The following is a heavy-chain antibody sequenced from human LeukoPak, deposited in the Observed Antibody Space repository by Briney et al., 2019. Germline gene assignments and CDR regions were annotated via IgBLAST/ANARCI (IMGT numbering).Heavy chain of an antibody. CDR2: ISGSGGST. V-gene: IGHV3-23*01. J-gene: IGHJ6*03. CDR1: GFTFSSYA. CDR3: AKGTVAIVVYYYYMDV. D-gene: IGHD3-16*02. Sequence: GGSLRLSCAASGFTFSSYAMSWVRPAPGKGLEWVSAISGSGGSTYYADSVKGRFTISRDNSKNTLYLQMNSLRAEDTAVYYCAKGTVAIVVYYYYMDVWGKGTTVTVSS.